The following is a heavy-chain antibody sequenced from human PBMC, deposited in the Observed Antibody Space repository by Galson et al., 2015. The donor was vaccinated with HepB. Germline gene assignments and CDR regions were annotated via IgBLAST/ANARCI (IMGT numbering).Heavy chain of an antibody. J-gene: IGHJ6*02. Sequence: SVKVSCKASGYTFTSYGISWVRQAPGQGLEWMGWISAYNGNTNYAQKLQGRVTMTTDTSTSTAYMELRSLRSDDTAVYYCARVSVGYCGSTSCYTVPYYYYGMDVWGQGTTVTVSS. CDR3: ARVSVGYCGSTSCYTVPYYYYGMDV. D-gene: IGHD2-2*02. CDR1: GYTFTSYG. V-gene: IGHV1-18*04. CDR2: ISAYNGNT.